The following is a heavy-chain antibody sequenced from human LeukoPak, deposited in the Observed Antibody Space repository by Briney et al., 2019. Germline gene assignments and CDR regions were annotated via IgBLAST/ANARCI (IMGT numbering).Heavy chain of an antibody. CDR3: ARMGENGGYTTTFDY. D-gene: IGHD4-23*01. CDR1: GGSLSSSSYY. Sequence: PSETLFLTCTVSGGSLSSSSYYWGWIRQPPGRGLEWIGSIYYSGSTYYNPSLKSRVTISVDTSKNQFSLKLSSVTAADTAVYYCARMGENGGYTTTFDYWGQGTLGTVSA. V-gene: IGHV4-39*01. CDR2: IYYSGST. J-gene: IGHJ4*02.